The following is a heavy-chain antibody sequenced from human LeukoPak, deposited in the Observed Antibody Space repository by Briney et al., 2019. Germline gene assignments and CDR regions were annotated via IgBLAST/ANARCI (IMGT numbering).Heavy chain of an antibody. CDR2: IYSGGDT. V-gene: IGHV3-66*01. CDR1: GFTVRSSY. D-gene: IGHD1-1*01. J-gene: IGHJ4*02. Sequence: GGSLRLSCAASGFTVRSSYMSWVRQAPGKGLEWVSVIYSGGDTYYADSVKGRFTISRDNSKNTLYLQMNSLRTEDTAVYYCARDTPTTGTRYFDQWGQGTLVTVSS. CDR3: ARDTPTTGTRYFDQ.